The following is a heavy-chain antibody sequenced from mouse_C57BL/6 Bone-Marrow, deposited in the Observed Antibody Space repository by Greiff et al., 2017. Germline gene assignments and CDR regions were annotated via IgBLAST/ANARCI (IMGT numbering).Heavy chain of an antibody. Sequence: LVRPGAIYPGNSDTSYNQKFKGKAKLTAVTSASTAYMELSSLTNEDSAVYYCTRLSSHWHFDVWGTGTTVTVSS. CDR3: TRLSSHWHFDV. J-gene: IGHJ1*03. V-gene: IGHV1-5*01. CDR2: IYPGNSDT. D-gene: IGHD1-1*01.